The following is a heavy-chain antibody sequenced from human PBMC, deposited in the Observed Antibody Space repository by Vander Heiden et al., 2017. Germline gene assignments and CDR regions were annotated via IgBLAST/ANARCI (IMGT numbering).Heavy chain of an antibody. CDR3: AKDLVPVRSQQRRWFDP. CDR1: GFTFSSYG. Sequence: QVQLVESGGGVVQPGRSLRLSCAASGFTFSSYGMHWVRQAPGKGLEWVAVISYDGSNKYYADSVKGRFTISRDNSKNTLYLQMNSLRAEDTAVYYCAKDLVPVRSQQRRWFDPWGQGTLVTVSS. V-gene: IGHV3-30*18. D-gene: IGHD4-17*01. J-gene: IGHJ5*02. CDR2: ISYDGSNK.